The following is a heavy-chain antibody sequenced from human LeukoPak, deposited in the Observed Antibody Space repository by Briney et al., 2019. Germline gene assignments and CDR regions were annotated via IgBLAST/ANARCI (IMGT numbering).Heavy chain of an antibody. D-gene: IGHD2-2*02. CDR2: INAGNGNT. CDR1: GYTFTSYA. CDR3: ARDGVVPAAIKPRLLFDY. V-gene: IGHV1-3*01. Sequence: ASVKVSCTASGYTFTSYAMHWVRQAPGQRLEWMGWINAGNGNTKYSQKFQGRVTITRDTSASTAYMELSSLRSEDTAVYYCARDGVVPAAIKPRLLFDYWGQGTLVTVSS. J-gene: IGHJ4*02.